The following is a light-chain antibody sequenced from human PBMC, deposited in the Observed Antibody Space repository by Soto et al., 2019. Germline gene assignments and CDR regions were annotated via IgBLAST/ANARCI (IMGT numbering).Light chain of an antibody. V-gene: IGKV3-11*01. CDR3: QQRSNWLYT. CDR2: DAS. J-gene: IGKJ2*01. CDR1: QSISSY. Sequence: EIVLTQSPATLSLSPGERATLSCRASQSISSYLAWYQQKPGQAPRLLIYDASIRANGIPARFSGSGSGTDFTLTISSLEPEDLAVYYCQQRSNWLYTFGQGTKLEIK.